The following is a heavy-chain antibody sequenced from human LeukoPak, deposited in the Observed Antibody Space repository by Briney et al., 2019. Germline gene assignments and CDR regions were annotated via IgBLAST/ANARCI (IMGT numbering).Heavy chain of an antibody. V-gene: IGHV4-59*01. CDR3: ARGYCSSTSCYPEYFQH. D-gene: IGHD2-2*01. J-gene: IGHJ1*01. CDR2: IYYSGST. Sequence: SETLSLTCTVSGGSISSYYWSWIRQPPGKGLEWIGYIYYSGSTNYNPSLKSRVTISVDTSKNQFSLKLSSVTAADTAVYYCARGYCSSTSCYPEYFQHWGQGTLVTVSS. CDR1: GGSISSYY.